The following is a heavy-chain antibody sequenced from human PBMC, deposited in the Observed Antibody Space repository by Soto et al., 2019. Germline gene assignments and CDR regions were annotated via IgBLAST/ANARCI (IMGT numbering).Heavy chain of an antibody. Sequence: QVQLVESGGGVVQPGRSLRLSCAASGFTFSSYGMHWVRQAPGKGLEWVAVIWYDGSNKYYADSVKGRFTISRDNSKNTLYLQMNSLRAEDTAVYYCARDPGSSWYYAFDIWGQGTMVTVSS. CDR3: ARDPGSSWYYAFDI. J-gene: IGHJ3*02. CDR1: GFTFSSYG. CDR2: IWYDGSNK. D-gene: IGHD6-13*01. V-gene: IGHV3-33*01.